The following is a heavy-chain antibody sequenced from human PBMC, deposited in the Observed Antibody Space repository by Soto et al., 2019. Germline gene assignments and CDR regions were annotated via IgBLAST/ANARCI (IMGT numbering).Heavy chain of an antibody. CDR3: ASNYAYAEGYYWYGIDV. CDR2: ISSYGSDT. Sequence: EVQLVESGGGLVLPGGSLRLSCAASGFTFSRYWMHWVRQAPGKGLVWVSRISSYGSDTHYADSVKGRFTISRDNAKNTLYLQMNSLRADHTAVYYCASNYAYAEGYYWYGIDVWGQGTTVTVSS. J-gene: IGHJ6*02. V-gene: IGHV3-74*01. CDR1: GFTFSRYW. D-gene: IGHD3-16*01.